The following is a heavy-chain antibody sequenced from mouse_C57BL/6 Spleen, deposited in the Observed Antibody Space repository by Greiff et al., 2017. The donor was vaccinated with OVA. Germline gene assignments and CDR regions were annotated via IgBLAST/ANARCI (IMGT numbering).Heavy chain of an antibody. D-gene: IGHD4-1*01. CDR1: GFTFSSYA. CDR3: ARGLGRGYFDY. Sequence: EVKVVESGGGLVKPGGSLKLSCAASGFTFSSYAMSWVRQTPEKRLEWVATISDGGSYTYYPDNVKGRFTISRDNAKNNLYLQMSHLKSEDTAMYYCARGLGRGYFDYWGQGTTLTVSS. CDR2: ISDGGSYT. V-gene: IGHV5-4*03. J-gene: IGHJ2*01.